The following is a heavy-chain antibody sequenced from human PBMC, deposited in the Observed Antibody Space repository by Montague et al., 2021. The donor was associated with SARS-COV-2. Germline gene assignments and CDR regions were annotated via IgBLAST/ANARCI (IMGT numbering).Heavy chain of an antibody. Sequence: SLRLSCAASGFTFSSYALHWVRQAPGKGPEWVADISHEGSYKYYADSVKGRFTISRDNSKNTLYLDMNSLRAEDTALYYCARDLESTGYFDPYYYHGMDVWGQGTTVTVSS. V-gene: IGHV3-30*04. CDR3: ARDLESTGYFDPYYYHGMDV. CDR2: ISHEGSYK. CDR1: GFTFSSYA. D-gene: IGHD3-9*01. J-gene: IGHJ6*02.